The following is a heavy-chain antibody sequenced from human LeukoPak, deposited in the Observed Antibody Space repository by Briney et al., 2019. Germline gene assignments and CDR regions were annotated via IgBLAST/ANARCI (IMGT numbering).Heavy chain of an antibody. V-gene: IGHV4-39*01. J-gene: IGHJ4*02. CDR1: GCTISSSSLY. CDR3: ARHFSVTTFVFDY. CDR2: IYCSGAT. Sequence: SDTLSLTCTVSGCTISSSSLYWGWIPKAPGKEREGRGSIYCSGATDYTPTLKSRVTIPGDTSKNQSSLKLSSVTAADTAVYHCARHFSVTTFVFDYWGQGTPVTVSS. D-gene: IGHD4-17*01.